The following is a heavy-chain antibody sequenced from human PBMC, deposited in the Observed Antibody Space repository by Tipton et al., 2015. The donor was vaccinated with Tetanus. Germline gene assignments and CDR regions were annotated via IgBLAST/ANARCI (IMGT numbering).Heavy chain of an antibody. CDR2: IYYTGST. J-gene: IGHJ4*02. D-gene: IGHD5-24*01. Sequence: SIYYTGSTYYNPSLKSRVTISEDTSENQFSLKLSSVTGADTAVYYCARGRDQYKSGNYWGQGTLVTVSS. V-gene: IGHV4-39*01. CDR3: ARGRDQYKSGNY.